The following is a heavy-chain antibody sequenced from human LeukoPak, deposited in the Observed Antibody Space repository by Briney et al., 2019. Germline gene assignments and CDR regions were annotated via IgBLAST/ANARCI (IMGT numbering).Heavy chain of an antibody. J-gene: IGHJ4*02. V-gene: IGHV1-18*01. CDR1: GYTFTSYG. D-gene: IGHD3-10*01. CDR3: ARGRTMLRGVIRSPDF. CDR2: ISAYNGNT. Sequence: GASVKVSCKASGYTFTSYGISWVRQAPGQGLEWMGWISAYNGNTNYAQKLQGRVTMTTDTSTSTAYMELSSLRSEDTAVYYCARGRTMLRGVIRSPDFWGQGTLVTVSS.